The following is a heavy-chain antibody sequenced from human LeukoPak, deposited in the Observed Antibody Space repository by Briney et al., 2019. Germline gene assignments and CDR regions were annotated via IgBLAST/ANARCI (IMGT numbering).Heavy chain of an antibody. CDR1: GFTVSSNY. CDR2: IYSGGST. D-gene: IGHD2-8*01. J-gene: IGHJ6*02. Sequence: PGGSLRLSCAASGFTVSSNYMSWVRQAPGKGLEWVSVIYSGGSTYYADSVKGRFTISRDNSKNTLYPQMNSLRAEDTAVYYCAGGAGVPKTRYGMDVWGQGTTVTVSS. V-gene: IGHV3-66*01. CDR3: AGGAGVPKTRYGMDV.